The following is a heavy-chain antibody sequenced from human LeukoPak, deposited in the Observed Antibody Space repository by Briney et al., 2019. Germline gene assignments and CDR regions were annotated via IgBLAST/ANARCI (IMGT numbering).Heavy chain of an antibody. J-gene: IGHJ4*02. CDR2: IYSGGST. V-gene: IGHV3-66*01. D-gene: IGHD3-3*01. CDR1: AFTFNNYA. Sequence: GGSLRLSCAASAFTFNNYAMTWVRQAPGKGLEWVSVIYSGGSTYYADSVKGRFTISRDNSKNTLYLQMNSLRAEDTAVYYCVRNRGPIFGVDWGQGTLVTVSS. CDR3: VRNRGPIFGVD.